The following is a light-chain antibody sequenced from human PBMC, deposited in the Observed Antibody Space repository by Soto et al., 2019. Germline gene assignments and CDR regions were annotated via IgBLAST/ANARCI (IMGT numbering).Light chain of an antibody. CDR1: SSDVGGYNY. CDR3: SSYAGSSNV. CDR2: EVN. J-gene: IGLJ1*01. Sequence: QSVLTQPPSASGSPGQSVAISCTGTSSDVGGYNYVSWYQQHPGKAPKLMIYEVNKRPSGVPDRFPGSKSGNTASLTVSGLQAEDEADYYCSSYAGSSNVFGTGTKVTAL. V-gene: IGLV2-8*01.